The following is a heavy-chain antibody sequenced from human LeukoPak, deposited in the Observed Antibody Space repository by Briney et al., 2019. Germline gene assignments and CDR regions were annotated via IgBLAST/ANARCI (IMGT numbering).Heavy chain of an antibody. J-gene: IGHJ4*02. Sequence: GGSLRLSCAASGFTVSTSYMSWVRQAPGKGLEWVSYISSSSSYTNYADSVKGRFTISRDNAKNSLYLQMNSLRADDTAVYYCARSGSHDYWGQGTLVTVSS. CDR2: ISSSSSYT. V-gene: IGHV3-11*03. CDR1: GFTVSTSY. CDR3: ARSGSHDY. D-gene: IGHD1-26*01.